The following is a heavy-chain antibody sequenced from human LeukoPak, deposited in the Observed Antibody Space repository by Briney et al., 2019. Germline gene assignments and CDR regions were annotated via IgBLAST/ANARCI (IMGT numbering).Heavy chain of an antibody. V-gene: IGHV1-46*01. CDR1: GCTFTSYY. CDR3: ARDGETDYVPGGY. J-gene: IGHJ4*02. Sequence: ASVKVSCKASGCTFTSYYMHWVRQAPGQGLEWMGIINPSGGSTSYAQKFQGRVTMTRDMSTSTVYMELRSLRSDDTAMYYCARDGETDYVPGGYWGQGTLVTVSS. D-gene: IGHD4-17*01. CDR2: INPSGGST.